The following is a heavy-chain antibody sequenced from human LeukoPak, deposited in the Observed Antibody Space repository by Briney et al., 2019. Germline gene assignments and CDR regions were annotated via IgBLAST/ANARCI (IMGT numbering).Heavy chain of an antibody. J-gene: IGHJ6*03. V-gene: IGHV3-9*01. CDR1: GFSFVDYV. D-gene: IGHD2/OR15-2a*01. CDR3: AKDAYGGATFFYYIDV. Sequence: SLRLSCAGSGFSFVDYVMHRVRQTPGKGLEWVSGISWNSGNIAYADFVGGRFTISRDKAKNSLSLRMNSLSDEATGVFYWAKDAYGGATFFYYIDVWGKGTTVTVSS. CDR2: ISWNSGNI.